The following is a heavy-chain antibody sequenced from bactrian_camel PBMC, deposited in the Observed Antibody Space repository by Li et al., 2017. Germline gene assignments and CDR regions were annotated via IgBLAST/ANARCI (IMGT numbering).Heavy chain of an antibody. V-gene: IGHV3S28*01. Sequence: QVQLVESGGGSVKAGGSLRLSCLASGVTSSPSYIAWFRQAPGKEREALARIDTGDGSTTYADSVKGRFTISHDAAKNSIDLQMNSLKPDDTAVYYCAATGQMLSVAGCRTQGTQVTVS. J-gene: IGHJ4*01. CDR1: GVTSSPSY. D-gene: IGHD1*01. CDR2: IDTGDGST.